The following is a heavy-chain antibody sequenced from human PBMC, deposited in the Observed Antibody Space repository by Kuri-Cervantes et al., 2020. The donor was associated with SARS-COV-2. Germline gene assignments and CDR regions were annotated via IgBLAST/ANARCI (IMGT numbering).Heavy chain of an antibody. CDR3: AKCGRAPARRGSGYFDY. CDR2: INSDGSST. D-gene: IGHD3-10*01. CDR1: GFAFSSYW. V-gene: IGHV3-74*01. Sequence: GESLKLSCAVSGFAFSSYWMHWVRQAPGKGLVWVSRINSDGSSTSYADSVKGRLNLSRDNAKNQQYRQMNSLRAEDTALYYCAKCGRAPARRGSGYFDYWGQGTLVTVSS. J-gene: IGHJ4*02.